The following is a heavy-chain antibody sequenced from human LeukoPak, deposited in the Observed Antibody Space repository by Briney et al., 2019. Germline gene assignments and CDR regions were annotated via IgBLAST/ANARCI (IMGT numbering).Heavy chain of an antibody. J-gene: IGHJ4*02. CDR2: IHATDSDT. CDR3: ARGRPGWGFDY. V-gene: IGHV5-51*01. D-gene: IGHD2-15*01. Sequence: GESLKISCKGSGYTFTYYWIGWVRQMPGKGLEWMGIIHATDSDTRYSPSFQGQVTISADKSNSTAYVQWSSLKASDSAMYYCARGRPGWGFDYWGQGTLVTVSS. CDR1: GYTFTYYW.